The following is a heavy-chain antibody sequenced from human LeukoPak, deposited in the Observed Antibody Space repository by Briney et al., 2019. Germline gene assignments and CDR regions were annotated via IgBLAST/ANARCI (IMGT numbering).Heavy chain of an antibody. CDR1: GYTFDDYA. J-gene: IGHJ4*02. V-gene: IGHV3-9*03. CDR3: AKGIGPYCSGGSCYSVHFDY. CDR2: ISWNSGSI. Sequence: QPGGSLRLSCAASGYTFDDYAMHWVRQAPGKGLERVSGISWNSGSIGYADSVKGRFTISRDNAKNSLYLQMNSLRAEDMALYYCAKGIGPYCSGGSCYSVHFDYWGQGTLVTVSS. D-gene: IGHD2-15*01.